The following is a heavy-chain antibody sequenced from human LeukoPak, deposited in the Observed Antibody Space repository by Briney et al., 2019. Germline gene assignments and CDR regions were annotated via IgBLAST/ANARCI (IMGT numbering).Heavy chain of an antibody. J-gene: IGHJ6*03. V-gene: IGHV4-59*01. CDR1: GGSISSYY. CDR3: AGSPLSYYYYMDV. D-gene: IGHD6-19*01. CDR2: IYYSGST. Sequence: SETLSLTCTVSGGSISSYYWSWIRQPPGKGLEWIGYIYYSGSTNYNPSLKSRVTISVDTSKNQFSLKLSSVTAADTAAYYCAGSPLSYYYYMDVWGKGTTVTVSS.